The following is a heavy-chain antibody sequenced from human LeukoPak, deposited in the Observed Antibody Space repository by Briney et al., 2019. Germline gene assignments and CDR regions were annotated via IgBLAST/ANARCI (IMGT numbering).Heavy chain of an antibody. CDR1: GGSFSGYY. V-gene: IGHV4-34*01. CDR3: ARGSRSYYER. D-gene: IGHD1-26*01. J-gene: IGHJ4*02. CDR2: INHSEST. Sequence: SETLSLTCAVYGGSFSGYYWSWIRQPPGKGLEWIGEINHSESTNYNPSLKSRVTISVDTSKNQFSLKLSSVTAADTAVYYCARGSRSYYERWGQGTLVTVSS.